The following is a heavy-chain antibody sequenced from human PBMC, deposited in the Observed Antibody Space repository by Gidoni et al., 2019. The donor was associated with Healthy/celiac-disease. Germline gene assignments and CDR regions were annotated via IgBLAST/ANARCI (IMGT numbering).Heavy chain of an antibody. CDR1: GYTFTGSY. CDR2: INTNSGGT. Sequence: QVQLVQSGAEVKKPGASVQVSCQASGYTFTGSYMHWVRQAPGQGFEWMGWINTNSGGTNYAQKFQGWVTMTRDTSISTAYMELSRLRSDDTAVYYCARGPDIVVVPAAIGGHYGMDVWGQGTTVTVSS. J-gene: IGHJ6*02. D-gene: IGHD2-2*02. CDR3: ARGPDIVVVPAAIGGHYGMDV. V-gene: IGHV1-2*04.